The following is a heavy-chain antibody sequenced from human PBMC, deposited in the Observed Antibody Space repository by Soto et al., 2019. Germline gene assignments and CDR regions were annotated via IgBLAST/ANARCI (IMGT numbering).Heavy chain of an antibody. J-gene: IGHJ6*02. V-gene: IGHV4-61*01. Sequence: QVQLQESGPGLVKPSETLSLTCTVSGGSVSSESHYWSWIRQTPGKGLEWIGYIYYTGSTNYNPSLKGRVTMSVDTSRDQVSLRLRSVTRADTAVYYGARDQYDFRSGSYYYAMEVWGQGTQVTVSS. CDR3: ARDQYDFRSGSYYYAMEV. D-gene: IGHD3-3*01. CDR2: IYYTGST. CDR1: GGSVSSESHY.